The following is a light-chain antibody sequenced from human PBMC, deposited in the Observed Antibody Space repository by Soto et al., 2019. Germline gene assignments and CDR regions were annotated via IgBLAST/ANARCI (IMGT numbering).Light chain of an antibody. V-gene: IGLV2-8*01. CDR2: EVS. CDR3: SSFAGNNNLV. J-gene: IGLJ2*01. CDR1: SSDVGVYNY. Sequence: QSALTQPPSASGSPGQSVTISCTGTSSDVGVYNYVSWYQQHPGKAPKLMIYEVSKRPSGVPDRFSGSKSGNTACLTVSGLQAEDEADYYCSSFAGNNNLVFGGGTKLTVL.